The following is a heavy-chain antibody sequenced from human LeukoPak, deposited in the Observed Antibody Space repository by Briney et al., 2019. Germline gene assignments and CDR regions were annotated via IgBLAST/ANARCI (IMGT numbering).Heavy chain of an antibody. Sequence: GGSLRLSCAASGFTFSSHWMHWVRQTPGKGLVWVSCISSDASTTNYADSVKGRFTISRNNAKNTLYLQMISLRAEDTAVYYCARETTAPGNYFDSWGQGTLVTVSS. CDR2: ISSDASTT. J-gene: IGHJ4*02. D-gene: IGHD4-17*01. V-gene: IGHV3-74*01. CDR1: GFTFSSHW. CDR3: ARETTAPGNYFDS.